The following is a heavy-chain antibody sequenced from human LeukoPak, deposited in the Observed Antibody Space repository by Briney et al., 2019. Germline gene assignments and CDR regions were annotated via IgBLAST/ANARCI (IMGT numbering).Heavy chain of an antibody. J-gene: IGHJ4*02. V-gene: IGHV3-53*05. CDR2: IYSGGST. D-gene: IGHD6-13*01. Sequence: GGSLRLSCAASGFTVSSNYMSWVRQAPGKGLEWVSVIYSGGSTYYADSVKGRFTLSRDNSKDTLYLQMNSLRPEDTAVYYCAREWGAAVDYWGQGTLVTVSS. CDR3: AREWGAAVDY. CDR1: GFTVSSNY.